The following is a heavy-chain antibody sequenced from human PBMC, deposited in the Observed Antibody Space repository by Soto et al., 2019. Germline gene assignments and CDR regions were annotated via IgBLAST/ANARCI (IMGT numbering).Heavy chain of an antibody. CDR1: GFTFSRYW. D-gene: IGHD3-22*01. CDR3: ARAWSYYDNSGYSDY. CDR2: IKEDGSEK. J-gene: IGHJ4*02. Sequence: EVQLVESGGALVQPGGSLRLSCAASGFTFSRYWMSWVRQAPGKGLERVANIKEDGSEKYYVDSVKGRFTISRDNAKYSVYLQMNSLRAEDTAVYYCARAWSYYDNSGYSDYWGQGTLVTVSS. V-gene: IGHV3-7*03.